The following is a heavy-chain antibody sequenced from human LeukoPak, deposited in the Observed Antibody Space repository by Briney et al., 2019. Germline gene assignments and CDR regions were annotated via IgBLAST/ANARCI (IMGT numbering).Heavy chain of an antibody. CDR2: IYYSGST. J-gene: IGHJ4*02. CDR3: ARENRHCTGGNCYEILDY. D-gene: IGHD2-15*01. CDR1: GGSMNNYY. V-gene: IGHV4-59*01. Sequence: SETLSLTCTVSGGSMNNYYWSWIRQTPGKGLEWIGYIYYSGSTNYNPSLQGRVIISVDTSKNQFSLKMTSVTAADTAVYYCARENRHCTGGNCYEILDYWGQGTLVSVFS.